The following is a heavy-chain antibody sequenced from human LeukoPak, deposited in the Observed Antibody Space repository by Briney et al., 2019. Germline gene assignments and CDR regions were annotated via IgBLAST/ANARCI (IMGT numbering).Heavy chain of an antibody. J-gene: IGHJ4*02. CDR2: INNDGTAT. V-gene: IGHV3-74*01. CDR1: GFTFNHFW. Sequence: GGSLRLSCAASGFTFNHFWMHWVRQVPGKGLVWVSGINNDGTATYYADSMKGRFTISRDNAKNTVYLQMNGLRAEDTTVYCCATVSEYWGQGALVTVSS. CDR3: ATVSEY.